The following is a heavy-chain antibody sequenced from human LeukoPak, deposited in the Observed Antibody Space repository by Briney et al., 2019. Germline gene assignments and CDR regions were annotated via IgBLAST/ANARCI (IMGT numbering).Heavy chain of an antibody. D-gene: IGHD5-12*01. CDR3: ARDPRGPYDY. J-gene: IGHJ4*02. V-gene: IGHV1-2*02. CDR1: GYTFTASYN. CDR2: INPSSGDT. Sequence: ASLKVSCKASGYTFTASYNIHWLRQAPGQGPEFMGWINPSSGDTRYAQKFQGRVTVTRDTVISTAYMELSSLTSDDTAVYYCARDPRGPYDYWGQGTLVTVSS.